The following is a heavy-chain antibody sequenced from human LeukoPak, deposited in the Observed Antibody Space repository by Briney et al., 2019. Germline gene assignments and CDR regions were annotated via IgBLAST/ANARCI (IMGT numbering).Heavy chain of an antibody. CDR3: AKASAMIVVVSKHFDY. J-gene: IGHJ4*02. D-gene: IGHD3-22*01. Sequence: PGGSLRLSCAASGITFSSYGMHWVRQAPGKGLEWVAFIRYDGSNKYYADSVKGRFTISRDNSKNTLYLQMNSLRAEDTAVYYCAKASAMIVVVSKHFDYWGQGTLVTVSS. V-gene: IGHV3-30*02. CDR2: IRYDGSNK. CDR1: GITFSSYG.